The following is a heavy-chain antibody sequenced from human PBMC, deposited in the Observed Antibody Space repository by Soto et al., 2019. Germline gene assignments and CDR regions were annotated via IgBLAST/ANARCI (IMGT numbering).Heavy chain of an antibody. Sequence: QVQLVQSGAEVKKPGSSMKVSCKASGGIFSDLAFSWVRQAPGQGPEWMGGIMPIFSRPDYAQKFRGRVTITADESTSTAYVELRSLTSEDTAVYYCATWLRTGGLGNYYYGMDVWGQGTTVTVSS. J-gene: IGHJ6*02. CDR1: GGIFSDLA. V-gene: IGHV1-69*12. CDR2: IMPIFSRP. D-gene: IGHD2-15*01. CDR3: ATWLRTGGLGNYYYGMDV.